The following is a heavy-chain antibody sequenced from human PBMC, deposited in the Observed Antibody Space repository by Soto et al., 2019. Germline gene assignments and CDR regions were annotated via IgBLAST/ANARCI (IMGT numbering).Heavy chain of an antibody. J-gene: IGHJ3*02. V-gene: IGHV4-31*03. CDR3: ARLDREDAFDI. CDR1: GGSISSGGYS. CDR2: IYYSGST. Sequence: QVQLQESGPGLVKPSQTLSLTCTVSGGSISSGGYSWSGIRQHPGKGLEWIGYIYYSGSTYYNPSLKSRVTISVDTSKNEFSLKLSSVTAADTAVYYCARLDREDAFDIWGQGTMVTVSS. D-gene: IGHD2-2*03.